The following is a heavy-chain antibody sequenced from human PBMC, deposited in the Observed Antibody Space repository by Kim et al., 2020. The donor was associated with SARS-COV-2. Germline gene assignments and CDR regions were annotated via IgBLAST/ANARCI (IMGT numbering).Heavy chain of an antibody. J-gene: IGHJ5*02. CDR3: ARHIVPAATTTGPWFDP. D-gene: IGHD2-2*01. V-gene: IGHV4-39*01. Sequence: RESRVTISVDTSKNQFSLNLSSVTAADTAVYYCARHIVPAATTTGPWFDPWGQGTLVTVSS.